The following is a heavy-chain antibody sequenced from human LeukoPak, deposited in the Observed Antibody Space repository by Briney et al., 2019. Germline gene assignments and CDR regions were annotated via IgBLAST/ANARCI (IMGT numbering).Heavy chain of an antibody. CDR1: GFTLSSYW. CDR2: IKSDGRT. D-gene: IGHD3-22*01. J-gene: IGHJ1*01. Sequence: PGGSLRLSCAASGFTLSSYWTHWVRQAPGKGLVWVSRIKSDGRTNYADSVKGRFTISRDNAKNTVSLQMNSLRAEDTGVYYCARAPSEIGGYYPEYFRHWGQGTLVIVSS. V-gene: IGHV3-74*01. CDR3: ARAPSEIGGYYPEYFRH.